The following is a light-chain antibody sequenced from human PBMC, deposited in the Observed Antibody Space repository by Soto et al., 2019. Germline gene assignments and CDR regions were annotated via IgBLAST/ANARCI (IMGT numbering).Light chain of an antibody. CDR1: SSDVGGYNY. CDR3: ISYAGSNKPA. Sequence: QSALPQPPSASGSPRQSVAISCSGTSSDVGGYNYVSWYQQHPGKAPKLMIYAVNKRPSGVPDRFSGSKSGNTASLTVSGLQAEDEADYYCISYAGSNKPAFGGGTKLTVL. V-gene: IGLV2-8*01. J-gene: IGLJ2*01. CDR2: AVN.